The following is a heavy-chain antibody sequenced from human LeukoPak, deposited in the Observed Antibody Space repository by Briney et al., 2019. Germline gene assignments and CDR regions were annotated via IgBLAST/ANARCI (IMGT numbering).Heavy chain of an antibody. V-gene: IGHV4-39*01. D-gene: IGHD1-26*01. J-gene: IGHJ4*02. CDR2: IYYSGST. CDR3: ARGVQWDLDY. CDR1: GGSISSSSYY. Sequence: SETLSLTCTDSGGSISSSSYYWGWIRQPPGKGLEWIGSIYYSGSTYYNPSLKSRVTISVDTSKNQFSLKLSSVTAADTAVYYCARGVQWDLDYWGQGTLVTVSS.